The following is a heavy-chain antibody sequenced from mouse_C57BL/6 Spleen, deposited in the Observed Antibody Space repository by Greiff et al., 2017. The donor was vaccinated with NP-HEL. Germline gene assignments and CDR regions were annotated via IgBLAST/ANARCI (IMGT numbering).Heavy chain of an antibody. D-gene: IGHD2-3*01. CDR3: AREVYDVYFNWYFDV. V-gene: IGHV1-64*01. CDR2: IHPNSGST. CDR1: GYTFTSYW. J-gene: IGHJ1*03. Sequence: VQLQQSGAELVKPGASVKLSCKASGYTFTSYWMHWVKQRPGQGLEWIGMIHPNSGSTNYNEKFKSKATLTVDKSSSTAYMQLSSLTSEDSAVYYCAREVYDVYFNWYFDVWGTRTTVTVSS.